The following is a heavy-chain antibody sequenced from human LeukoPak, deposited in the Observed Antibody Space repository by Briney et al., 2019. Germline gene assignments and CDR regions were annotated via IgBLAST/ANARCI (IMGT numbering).Heavy chain of an antibody. CDR3: ARFADSSVFGY. CDR1: GYIFTSYW. Sequence: GESLKISCKGSGYIFTSYWIGGGRQMPGKGLEGMGIIYPGDSDTRYSPSFQGQVTISADQSISTAYLQWSSLKASDTAMYYCARFADSSVFGYWGQGTLVTVSS. CDR2: IYPGDSDT. V-gene: IGHV5-51*01. D-gene: IGHD3-22*01. J-gene: IGHJ4*02.